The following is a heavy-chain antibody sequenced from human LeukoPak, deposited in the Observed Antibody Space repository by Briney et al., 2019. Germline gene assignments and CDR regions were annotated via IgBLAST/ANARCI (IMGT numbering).Heavy chain of an antibody. J-gene: IGHJ6*02. Sequence: GGSLRLSCAASGFTFSSYAMSWVRQAPGKGLEWVSAISGSGGSTYYVDSVKGRFTISRDNSKNTLYLQMNSLRAEDTAVYYCAKVSLYYYYGMDVWGQETTVTVSS. V-gene: IGHV3-23*01. CDR3: AKVSLYYYYGMDV. CDR2: ISGSGGST. CDR1: GFTFSSYA.